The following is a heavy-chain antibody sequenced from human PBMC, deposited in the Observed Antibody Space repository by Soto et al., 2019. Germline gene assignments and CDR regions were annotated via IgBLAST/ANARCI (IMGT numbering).Heavy chain of an antibody. CDR2: IIPIFGTA. CDR3: ARVYCSGGSCYGIDY. CDR1: GGTFSSYA. J-gene: IGHJ4*02. V-gene: IGHV1-69*05. Sequence: ASVKVSCKASGGTFSSYAINWVRQAPGQGLEWMGGIIPIFGTADYAQKFQGRVTMTRDTSTSTVYMELSSLRSEDTAVYYCARVYCSGGSCYGIDYWGQGTLVTVSS. D-gene: IGHD2-15*01.